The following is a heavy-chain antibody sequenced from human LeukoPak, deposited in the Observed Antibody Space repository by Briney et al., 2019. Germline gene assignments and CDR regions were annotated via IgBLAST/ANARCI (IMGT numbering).Heavy chain of an antibody. D-gene: IGHD6-6*01. Sequence: ASVKVSCKASGYTFTSYDINWVRQATGQGLEWMGWMNPNSGNTGYAQKFQGRVTMTRNTSISTAYMELSSLRSEDTAVYYCARRARIAARGYSYYYRAVGGKGTTVTVP. CDR2: MNPNSGNT. CDR3: ARRARIAARGYSYYYRAV. V-gene: IGHV1-8*01. J-gene: IGHJ6*03. CDR1: GYTFTSYD.